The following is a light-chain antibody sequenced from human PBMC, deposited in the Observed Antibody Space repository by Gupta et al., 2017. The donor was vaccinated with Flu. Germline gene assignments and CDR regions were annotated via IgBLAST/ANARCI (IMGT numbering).Light chain of an antibody. J-gene: IGLJ7*01. Sequence: QSALLQPASVSGSHGQSTPISCTGTSSDVGGYNYVSWYQQHPGEAPKLMIYEVSNRPSGVSNRFSGSKSGNTASLTISVLQAEDEADYYCSSYTSSSTAVFGGGTQLTVL. V-gene: IGLV2-14*01. CDR2: EVS. CDR3: SSYTSSSTAV. CDR1: SSDVGGYNY.